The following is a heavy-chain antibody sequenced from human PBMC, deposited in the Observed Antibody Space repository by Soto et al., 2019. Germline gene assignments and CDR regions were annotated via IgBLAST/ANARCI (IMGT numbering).Heavy chain of an antibody. CDR1: GFTFSSYW. CDR3: ARATSHDYDFWSGYYYYYYYGMDV. CDR2: IKQDGSEK. Sequence: GGSLRLSCAASGFTFSSYWMSWVRQAPGKGLEWVANIKQDGSEKYYVDSVKGRFTISRDNAKNSLYLQMNSLRAEDTAVYYCARATSHDYDFWSGYYYYYYYGMDVWGQGTTVTVSS. J-gene: IGHJ6*02. D-gene: IGHD3-3*01. V-gene: IGHV3-7*01.